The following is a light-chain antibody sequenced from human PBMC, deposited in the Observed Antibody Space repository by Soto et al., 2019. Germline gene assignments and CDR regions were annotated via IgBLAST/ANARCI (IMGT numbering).Light chain of an antibody. CDR1: SSDVGDYNY. J-gene: IGLJ2*01. CDR3: SSNTRSSTLV. CDR2: DVS. Sequence: QSALTQPASVSGSPGQSITISCTGTSSDVGDYNYVSWYQQHPGKVPKLMIYDVSTRPSGVSNRFSGSKSGNTASLIISGLQAEDEADYYCSSNTRSSTLVFGGGTKLTVL. V-gene: IGLV2-14*01.